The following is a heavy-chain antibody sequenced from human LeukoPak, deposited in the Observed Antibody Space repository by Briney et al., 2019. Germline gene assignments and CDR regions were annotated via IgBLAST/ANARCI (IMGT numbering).Heavy chain of an antibody. CDR1: GGTSSSYA. CDR2: IIPIFGIA. Sequence: SVKVSRKASGGTSSSYAISWVRPAAGQGLEWMGRIIPIFGIANYAQKLQGRVTITADKSTSTAYVELSSLRSEDTAVYYCARNGNLAAGTNYYYYYGMDVWGQGTTVTVSS. V-gene: IGHV1-69*04. D-gene: IGHD6-13*01. CDR3: ARNGNLAAGTNYYYYYGMDV. J-gene: IGHJ6*02.